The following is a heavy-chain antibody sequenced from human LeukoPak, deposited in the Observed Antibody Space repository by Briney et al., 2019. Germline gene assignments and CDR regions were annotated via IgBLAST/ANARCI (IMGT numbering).Heavy chain of an antibody. CDR3: ARPAAAFDHLDY. Sequence: PGGYLRLSCAASGFTFSSYSMNWVRQAPGKGLEWVSSISSSSSYIYYADSVKGRFTISRDNAKNSLYLQMNSLRAEDTAVYYCARPAAAFDHLDYWGQGTLVTVSS. CDR1: GFTFSSYS. CDR2: ISSSSSYI. D-gene: IGHD6-13*01. J-gene: IGHJ4*02. V-gene: IGHV3-21*01.